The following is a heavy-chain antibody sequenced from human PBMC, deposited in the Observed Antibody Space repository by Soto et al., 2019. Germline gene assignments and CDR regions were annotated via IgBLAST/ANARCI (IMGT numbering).Heavy chain of an antibody. V-gene: IGHV4-30-4*01. CDR3: ARAPIKGDVLVPAADNWFDP. J-gene: IGHJ5*02. CDR2: IYYSGST. Sequence: SETLSLTCTVSGGSISSGDYYWSWIRQPPGKGLEWIGYIYYSGSTYYNPSLKSRVTISVDTSKNQFSLKLSSVTAADTAVYYCARAPIKGDVLVPAADNWFDPWGQGTLVTVSS. D-gene: IGHD2-2*01. CDR1: GGSISSGDYY.